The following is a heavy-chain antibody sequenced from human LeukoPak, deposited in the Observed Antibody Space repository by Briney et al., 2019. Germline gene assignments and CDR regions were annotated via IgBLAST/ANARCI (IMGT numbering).Heavy chain of an antibody. Sequence: PGGSLRLSCAASGFTVSSNYMSWVRQAPGKGLEWVSVIYSGGSTYYADSVKGRFTISRHNSKNTLYLQMNSLRAEDTAVYYCASTLITSMVRGAYGMDVWGQGTMVTV. CDR2: IYSGGST. V-gene: IGHV3-53*04. J-gene: IGHJ6*02. CDR1: GFTVSSNY. D-gene: IGHD3-10*01. CDR3: ASTLITSMVRGAYGMDV.